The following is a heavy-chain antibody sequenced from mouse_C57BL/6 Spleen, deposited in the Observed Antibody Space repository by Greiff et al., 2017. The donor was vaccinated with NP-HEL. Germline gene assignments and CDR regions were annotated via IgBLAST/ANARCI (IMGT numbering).Heavy chain of an antibody. CDR3: ARSWLLPYFDV. J-gene: IGHJ1*03. Sequence: VQLVESGAELVKPGASVKISCKASGYAFSSYWMNWVKQRPGKGLEWIGQIYPGDGDTNYNGKFKGKATLTADKSSSTAYMQLSSLTSEDSAVYFCARSWLLPYFDVWGTGTTVTVSS. CDR1: GYAFSSYW. V-gene: IGHV1-80*01. CDR2: IYPGDGDT. D-gene: IGHD2-3*01.